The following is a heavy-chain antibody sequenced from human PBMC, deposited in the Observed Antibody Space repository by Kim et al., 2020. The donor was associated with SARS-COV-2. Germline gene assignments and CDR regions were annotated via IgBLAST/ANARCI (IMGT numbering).Heavy chain of an antibody. J-gene: IGHJ3*02. V-gene: IGHV1-24*01. D-gene: IGHD2-21*01. CDR3: ANHRIVIGAFDI. Sequence: IYAQKFQGRVTMTEDTSTDTAYMELSSLRSEDTAVYYCANHRIVIGAFDIWGQGTMVTVSS.